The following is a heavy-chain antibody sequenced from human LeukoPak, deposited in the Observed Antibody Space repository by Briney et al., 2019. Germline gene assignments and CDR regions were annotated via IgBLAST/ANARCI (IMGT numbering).Heavy chain of an antibody. D-gene: IGHD1-26*01. CDR3: ARGTTTAAYNWFDP. J-gene: IGHJ5*02. CDR2: IYTSGST. CDR1: GGSISSYY. V-gene: IGHV4-4*07. Sequence: SETLSLTCTVSGGSISSYYWSWIRQPAGKGLEWIGRIYTSGSTNYNPSLKSRVTMSVDTSKNQFSLKLRSVTAADTAVYYCARGTTTAAYNWFDPWGQGTLVTVSS.